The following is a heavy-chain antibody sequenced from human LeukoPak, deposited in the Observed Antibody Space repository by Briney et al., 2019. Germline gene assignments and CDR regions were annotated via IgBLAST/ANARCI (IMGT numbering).Heavy chain of an antibody. J-gene: IGHJ4*02. CDR2: IYPCDSDT. CDR3: ARVMRYQLSDY. CDR1: GCSFTSYW. Sequence: GGSLKISFKGSGCSFTSYWIGWGRRMPGKGVECMLIIYPCDSDTIYSPSFQGQVTISPDKSISTAYLQWSSLKASDTAMYYCARVMRYQLSDYWGQGTLVTVSS. D-gene: IGHD2-2*01. V-gene: IGHV5-51*01.